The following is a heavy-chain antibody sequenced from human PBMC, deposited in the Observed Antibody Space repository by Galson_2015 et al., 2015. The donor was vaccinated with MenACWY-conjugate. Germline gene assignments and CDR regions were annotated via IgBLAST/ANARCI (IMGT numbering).Heavy chain of an antibody. Sequence: SLRLSCAASAFTFSTYVMHWVRQAPGEGLEWLAVIWDDGSYKYYADSVKGRFTISRDNSKNTLYLQMNSLRAEDTAVYYCARVFDTWYMDVWGKGTTVTVSS. CDR2: IWDDGSYK. J-gene: IGHJ6*03. CDR1: AFTFSTYV. CDR3: ARVFDTWYMDV. V-gene: IGHV3-33*08. D-gene: IGHD3-3*01.